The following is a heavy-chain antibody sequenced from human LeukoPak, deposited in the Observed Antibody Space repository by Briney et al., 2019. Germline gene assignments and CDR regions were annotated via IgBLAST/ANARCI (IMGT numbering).Heavy chain of an antibody. CDR3: AKDHYQPSDCYYYYYMDV. CDR1: GFTFDDYA. D-gene: IGHD3-10*01. J-gene: IGHJ6*03. V-gene: IGHV3-43D*04. Sequence: GGSLRLSCAASGFTFDDYAMHWVRQAPGKGLKWVSLISWDGGSTYYADSVKGRFTISRDNSKNSLYLQMNSLRAEDTALYYCAKDHYQPSDCYYYYYMDVWGKGTTVTVSS. CDR2: ISWDGGST.